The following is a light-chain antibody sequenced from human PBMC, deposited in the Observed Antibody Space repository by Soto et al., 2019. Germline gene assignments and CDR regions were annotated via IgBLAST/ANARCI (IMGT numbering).Light chain of an antibody. CDR1: QTVTSTF. CDR2: GAS. J-gene: IGKJ1*01. CDR3: HQYESART. Sequence: EIVLTQSPGTLSLSPGDRATLSCRASQTVTSTFLAWYQQKPGQAPRLLIYGASRRATGIPYRFSGSGSGTDFTLSITRLEPEDFAVYYCHQYESARTFGQGTKVEMK. V-gene: IGKV3-20*01.